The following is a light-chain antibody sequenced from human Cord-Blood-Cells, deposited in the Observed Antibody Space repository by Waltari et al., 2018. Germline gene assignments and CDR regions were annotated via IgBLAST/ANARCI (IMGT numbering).Light chain of an antibody. J-gene: IGLJ3*02. V-gene: IGLV2-14*02. CDR3: SSYTSSSTRV. Sequence: QSALTQPASVSGSPGQSITISCTGTSSDVGRYNHVSWYQQHPGKAPKLMIYDVSKPPSGVSNRFSGSKSGNTASLTISGLQAEDEADYYCSSYTSSSTRVFGGGTKLTVL. CDR1: SSDVGRYNH. CDR2: DVS.